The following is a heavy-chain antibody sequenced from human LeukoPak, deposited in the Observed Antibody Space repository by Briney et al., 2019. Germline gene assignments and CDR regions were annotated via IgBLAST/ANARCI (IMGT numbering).Heavy chain of an antibody. CDR3: ARAGYAWWFDP. Sequence: PSETLSLTCTVSGGSISSYHWSWIRQPPGKGLGWIGYIYYSGSTNYNPSLKSRVTISVDTSKNQFSLKVNSVTAADTAVYYCARAGYAWWFDPWGQGTLVTVSS. J-gene: IGHJ5*02. CDR1: GGSISSYH. CDR2: IYYSGST. V-gene: IGHV4-59*01. D-gene: IGHD1-1*01.